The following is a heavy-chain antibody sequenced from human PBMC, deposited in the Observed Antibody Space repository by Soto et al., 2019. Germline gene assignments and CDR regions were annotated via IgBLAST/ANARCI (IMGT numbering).Heavy chain of an antibody. V-gene: IGHV3-11*06. CDR2: ISGSSRYT. J-gene: IGHJ4*02. CDR1: GFSVSNNY. CDR3: ARHTSGWHYYDY. Sequence: GSLRLSCAASGFSVSNNYMSWVRQAPGKGLEWVSYISGSSRYTNFADSVKGRFTISRDNAKNSLYLQMNSLRVEDTAVYYCARHTSGWHYYDYWGQGTPVTVS. D-gene: IGHD6-19*01.